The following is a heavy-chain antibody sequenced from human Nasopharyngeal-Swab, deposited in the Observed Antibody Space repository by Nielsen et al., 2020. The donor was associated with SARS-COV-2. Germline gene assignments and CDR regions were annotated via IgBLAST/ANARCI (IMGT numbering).Heavy chain of an antibody. J-gene: IGHJ4*02. CDR2: IYHSGST. V-gene: IGHV4-38-2*02. CDR3: ARDGYGDYGLDY. D-gene: IGHD4-17*01. Sequence: WIRQPPGEGLEWIGSIYHSGSTYYNPSLKSRVTISVDTSKNQFSLKLSSVTAADTAVYYCARDGYGDYGLDYWGQGTLVTVSS.